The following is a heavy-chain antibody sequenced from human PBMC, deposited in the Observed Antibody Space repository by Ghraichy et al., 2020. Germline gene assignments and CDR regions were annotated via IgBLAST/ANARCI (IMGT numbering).Heavy chain of an antibody. V-gene: IGHV3-30*04. Sequence: GGSLRLSCAASGFTFSSYAMHWVRQAPGKGLEWVAVISYDGSNKNYADSVKGRFTISRDNSKNTLYLQMNSLRAEDTAVYYCARERVGATFDWGQGILVTVSS. CDR3: ARERVGATFD. J-gene: IGHJ4*02. CDR2: ISYDGSNK. D-gene: IGHD1-26*01. CDR1: GFTFSSYA.